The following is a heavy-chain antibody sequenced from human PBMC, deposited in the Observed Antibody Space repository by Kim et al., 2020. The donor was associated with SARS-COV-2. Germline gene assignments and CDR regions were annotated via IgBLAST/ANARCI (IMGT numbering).Heavy chain of an antibody. Sequence: SQTLSLTCVISGDSVSSNIATWNWVRQSPSRGLEWLGRTYYRSRWLNEYATSVKSRITINPDTPKNQLSRQLSSVTPEDTAVYYCARAAGGQRGIDFWGQGTLVTVSS. CDR1: GDSVSSNIAT. V-gene: IGHV6-1*01. CDR3: ARAAGGQRGIDF. CDR2: TYYRSRWLN. D-gene: IGHD6-13*01. J-gene: IGHJ4*02.